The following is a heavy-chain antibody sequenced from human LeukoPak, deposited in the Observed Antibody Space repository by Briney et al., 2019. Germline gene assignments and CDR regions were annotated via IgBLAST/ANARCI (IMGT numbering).Heavy chain of an antibody. Sequence: RPSETLSLTCAVYGGSFSGYYWSWIRQPPGKGLEWIGEINHSGSTNYNPSLKSRVTISVDTSKNQFSLKLSSVTAADTAVYYCARHSRGSYDILTGYYWGYFDYWGQGTLVTVSS. V-gene: IGHV4-34*01. CDR1: GGSFSGYY. CDR2: INHSGST. D-gene: IGHD3-9*01. J-gene: IGHJ4*02. CDR3: ARHSRGSYDILTGYYWGYFDY.